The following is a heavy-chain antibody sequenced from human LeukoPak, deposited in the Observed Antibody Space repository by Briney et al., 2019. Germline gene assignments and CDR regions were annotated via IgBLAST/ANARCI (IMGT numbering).Heavy chain of an antibody. D-gene: IGHD6-13*01. J-gene: IGHJ4*02. Sequence: SETLSLTCAVYGGPFSGYYWSWIRQPPGKGLEWIGEINHSGSTNYNPSLKSRVTISVDTSKNQFSLKLSSVTAADTAVYYCARGIRGIAAAGTHQYYFDYWGQGTLVTVSS. V-gene: IGHV4-34*01. CDR1: GGPFSGYY. CDR2: INHSGST. CDR3: ARGIRGIAAAGTHQYYFDY.